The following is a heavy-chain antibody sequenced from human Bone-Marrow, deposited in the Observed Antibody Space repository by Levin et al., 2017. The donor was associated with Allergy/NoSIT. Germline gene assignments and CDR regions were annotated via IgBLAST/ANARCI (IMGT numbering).Heavy chain of an antibody. Sequence: GGSLRLSCAASGFTFSSYGMHWVRQAPGKGLEWVAVISYDGSNKYYADSVKGRFTISRDNSKNTLYLQMNSLRAEDTAVYYCAKSALGSGWPHFDYWGQGTLVTVSS. V-gene: IGHV3-30*18. CDR3: AKSALGSGWPHFDY. J-gene: IGHJ4*02. CDR2: ISYDGSNK. CDR1: GFTFSSYG. D-gene: IGHD6-19*01.